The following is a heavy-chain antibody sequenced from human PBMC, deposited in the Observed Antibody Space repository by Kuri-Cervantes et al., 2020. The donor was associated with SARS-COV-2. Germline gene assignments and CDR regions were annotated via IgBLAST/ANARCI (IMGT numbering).Heavy chain of an antibody. J-gene: IGHJ4*02. V-gene: IGHV3-49*04. D-gene: IGHD3-3*01. CDR1: GFTFGDYA. CDR2: IRSKAYGGTT. Sequence: GGSLRLSCTASGFTFGDYAMSWVRQAPGKGLEWVGFIRSKAYGGTTEYAASVKGRFTISRDDSKSIAYLQMNSLKTEDTAVYYCTRDNFWSGSFDYWGQGTLVTVSS. CDR3: TRDNFWSGSFDY.